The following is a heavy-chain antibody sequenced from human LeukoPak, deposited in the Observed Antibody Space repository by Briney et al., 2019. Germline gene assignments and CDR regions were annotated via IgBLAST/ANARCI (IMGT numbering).Heavy chain of an antibody. CDR1: GDSVSSNSAA. CDR3: ARDVTGDLKLDY. Sequence: SQTLSLTCAISGDSVSSNSAAWNWIRPSPSRGLEWLGRTYYRSKWYNNYATSVKSRITINPDTSKNQFSLQLNSVTPEDTAIYYCARDVTGDLKLDYWGQGTLVTVSS. CDR2: TYYRSKWYN. D-gene: IGHD7-27*01. J-gene: IGHJ4*02. V-gene: IGHV6-1*01.